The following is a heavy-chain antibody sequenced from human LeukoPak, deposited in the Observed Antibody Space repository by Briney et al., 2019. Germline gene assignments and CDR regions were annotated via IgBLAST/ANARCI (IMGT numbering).Heavy chain of an antibody. CDR1: GYTFTSYY. Sequence: GASVKVSCKASGYTFTSYYMHWVRQAPGQGLEWMGRIIPMRNLANYAHKFQGRVIITADKSRRTAYMELSSLTSDDTAVYYCARGKYCSGGECYSVRTSYDGFDPWGQGTVVSVSS. CDR2: IIPMRNLA. D-gene: IGHD2-15*01. V-gene: IGHV1-69*04. CDR3: ARGKYCSGGECYSVRTSYDGFDP. J-gene: IGHJ5*02.